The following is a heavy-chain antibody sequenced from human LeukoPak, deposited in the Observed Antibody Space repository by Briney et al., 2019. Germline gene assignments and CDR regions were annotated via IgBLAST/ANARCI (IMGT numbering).Heavy chain of an antibody. CDR3: ARNNVAVAGSDLLDY. J-gene: IGHJ4*02. V-gene: IGHV4-30-2*01. CDR1: GGSISSGGYS. CDR2: IYHSGST. Sequence: PSQTLSLTCAVSGGSISSGGYSWSWIRQPPGKGLELIGYIYHSGSTYCNPSLKSRVTISVDRSKNQFSLKLSSVTAADTAVYYCARNNVAVAGSDLLDYWGQGTLVTVSS. D-gene: IGHD6-19*01.